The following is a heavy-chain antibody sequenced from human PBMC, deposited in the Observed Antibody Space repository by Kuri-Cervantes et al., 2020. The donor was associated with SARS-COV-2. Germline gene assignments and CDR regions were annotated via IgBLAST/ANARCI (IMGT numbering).Heavy chain of an antibody. CDR3: ARAVNWKTGAFDI. CDR1: GGSISSYY. D-gene: IGHD1-1*01. J-gene: IGHJ3*02. V-gene: IGHV4-59*01. Sequence: ESLKISCTVSGGSISSYYWSWIRQPPGKGLEWIGYIYYSGSTNYNPSLKSRVTISVDTSKNQFSLKLSSVTAADTAVYYCARAVNWKTGAFDIWGQGTMVTVSS. CDR2: IYYSGST.